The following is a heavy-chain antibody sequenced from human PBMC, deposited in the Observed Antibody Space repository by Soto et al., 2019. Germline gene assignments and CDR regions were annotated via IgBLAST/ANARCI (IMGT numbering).Heavy chain of an antibody. J-gene: IGHJ5*02. Sequence: QVQLQESGPGLVKPSETLSLTCTVSGGSISTNYWSWIRQSPGKGLEWIGYFYYSGSTDYNSSLKSRATISVDASRNHFSLTLSSVTAADTAVYYCARYPNYSNSVYYSGNWFDPWGQGILVTVSS. D-gene: IGHD5-12*01. CDR2: FYYSGST. V-gene: IGHV4-59*01. CDR3: ARYPNYSNSVYYSGNWFDP. CDR1: GGSISTNY.